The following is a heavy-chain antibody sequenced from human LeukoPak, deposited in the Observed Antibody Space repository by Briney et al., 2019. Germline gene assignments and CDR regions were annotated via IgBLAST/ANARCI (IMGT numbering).Heavy chain of an antibody. CDR1: GFTFSSYA. D-gene: IGHD6-6*01. CDR2: ISGSGGST. V-gene: IGHV3-23*01. J-gene: IGHJ4*02. Sequence: PGGSLRLSCEASGFTFSSYAMSWVRQAPGKGLEWVSAISGSGGSTYYADSVKGRFTISRDNSKNTLYLQMNSLRAEDTAVYYCAKVRKYSSSSLYFDYWGQGPLVTVSS. CDR3: AKVRKYSSSSLYFDY.